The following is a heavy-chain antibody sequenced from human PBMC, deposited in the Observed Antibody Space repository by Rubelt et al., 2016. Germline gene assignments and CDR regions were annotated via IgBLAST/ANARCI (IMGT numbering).Heavy chain of an antibody. Sequence: IRQPPGKGLEWIGEINHSGSTNYNPSLKSRVTISVDTSKNQFSLKLSSVTAADTAVYYCARLGNQAGLDYWGQGTLVTVSS. V-gene: IGHV4-34*01. CDR2: INHSGST. D-gene: IGHD7-27*01. J-gene: IGHJ4*02. CDR3: ARLGNQAGLDY.